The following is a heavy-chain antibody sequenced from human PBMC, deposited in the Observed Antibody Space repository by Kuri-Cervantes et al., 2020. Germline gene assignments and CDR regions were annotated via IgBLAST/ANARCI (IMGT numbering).Heavy chain of an antibody. CDR1: GYTFTSYG. CDR3: MMTTVTLDPERRYYYYGMDV. V-gene: IGHV1-18*01. J-gene: IGHJ6*02. Sequence: ASVKVSCKASGYTFTSYGISWVRQAPGQGLEWVGWISAYNGNTNYAQKLQGRVTMTTDTSTSTAYMELRSLRSDDTAVYYCMMTTVTLDPERRYYYYGMDVWGQGTTVTVSS. D-gene: IGHD4-17*01. CDR2: ISAYNGNT.